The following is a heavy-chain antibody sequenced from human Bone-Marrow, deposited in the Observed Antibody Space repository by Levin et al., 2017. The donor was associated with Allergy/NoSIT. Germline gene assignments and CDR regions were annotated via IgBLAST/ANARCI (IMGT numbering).Heavy chain of an antibody. Sequence: ASVKVSCKSSGNTFGLFYVHWMRQAPGQGLEWLGWIHPNSGGTNFAQNFQDRVTMTSDTSITTAYMELSSLRSDDTAVYYCAGVDFNRGFVWGLGTTVSVSS. CDR2: IHPNSGGT. CDR3: AGVDFNRGFV. J-gene: IGHJ6*02. V-gene: IGHV1-2*02. CDR1: GNTFGLFY. D-gene: IGHD3-3*01.